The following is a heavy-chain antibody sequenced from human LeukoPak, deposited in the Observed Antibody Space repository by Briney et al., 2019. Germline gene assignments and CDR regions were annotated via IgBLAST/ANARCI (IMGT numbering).Heavy chain of an antibody. J-gene: IGHJ4*02. CDR2: ISISGDTT. CDR3: ANLFRDC. CDR1: GFTFSSHA. D-gene: IGHD2-21*01. V-gene: IGHV3-23*01. Sequence: GGSLRLSCGASGFTFSSHAMTWVRQAPGKGLEWVSAISISGDTTYYADAVKGRFTISRDNSKNTVYLQMNSLRAEDTAIYYCANLFRDCWGQGTLVTVSS.